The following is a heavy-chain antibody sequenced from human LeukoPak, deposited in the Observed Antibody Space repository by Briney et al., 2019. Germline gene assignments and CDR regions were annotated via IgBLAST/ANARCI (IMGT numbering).Heavy chain of an antibody. CDR3: ASERSRSSRLDY. V-gene: IGHV4-39*01. D-gene: IGHD6-13*01. CDR1: GGSISSSSYD. CDR2: IYYSGST. J-gene: IGHJ4*02. Sequence: SETLSLTCTVSGGSISSSSYDSGWISQPPGKGLEWVVSIYYSGSTSYNPSLKSRVTISVDTSKNQFSLTLSSVTAADTAVYYCASERSRSSRLDYWGQGTLVTVSS.